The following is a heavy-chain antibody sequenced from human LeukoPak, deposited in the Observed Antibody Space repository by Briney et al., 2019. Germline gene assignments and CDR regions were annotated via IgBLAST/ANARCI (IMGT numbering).Heavy chain of an antibody. CDR3: AREFGVWARRVSAAACDI. J-gene: IGHJ3*02. CDR1: GVSLSSGSYY. Sequence: SETLSLTCTVSGVSLSSGSYYWGWVRQPPGKGLEWVGYIYDSGSTNDNPSLKSRVTISVDTSNNQLFLKLSSVAAADTAVYYCAREFGVWARRVSAAACDIWGQGTMVSVSS. V-gene: IGHV4-61*01. D-gene: IGHD2-2*01. CDR2: IYDSGST.